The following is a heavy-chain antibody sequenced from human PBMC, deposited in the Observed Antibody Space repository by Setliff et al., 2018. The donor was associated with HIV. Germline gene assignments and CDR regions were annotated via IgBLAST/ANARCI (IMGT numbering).Heavy chain of an antibody. V-gene: IGHV4-39*01. J-gene: IGHJ6*03. Sequence: PSETLSLTCTVSGGSISSSSSYWGWIRQSPGKGLEWIGSIYYSGSTYYNPSLKSRVTISVDTSKDQFSLRLSSVTAADTAVYFCVNSGYDGDYYYYYMDVWGKGTTVTVSS. CDR3: VNSGYDGDYYYYYMDV. D-gene: IGHD5-12*01. CDR1: GGSISSSSSY. CDR2: IYYSGST.